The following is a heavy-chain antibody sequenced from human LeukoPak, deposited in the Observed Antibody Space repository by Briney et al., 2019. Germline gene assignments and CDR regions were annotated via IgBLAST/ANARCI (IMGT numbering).Heavy chain of an antibody. V-gene: IGHV4-39*01. Sequence: SETLSLTCTVSGGPISSNGYSWGWIRQPPGKGLEWIGNIYYSGNTYYNPSLKSRVTISVDTSNNQFSLKLSSVTATDTAIYYCARRGYCASASCYRVFDYWGQGTLVTVSS. CDR3: ARRGYCASASCYRVFDY. J-gene: IGHJ4*02. CDR2: IYYSGNT. CDR1: GGPISSNGYS. D-gene: IGHD2-2*02.